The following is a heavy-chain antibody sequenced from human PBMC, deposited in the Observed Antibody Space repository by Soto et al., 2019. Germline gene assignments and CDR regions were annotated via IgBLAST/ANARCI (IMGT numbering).Heavy chain of an antibody. CDR3: ARNFIVVVADNSWFEP. CDR1: GGSISSGGYY. V-gene: IGHV4-31*03. D-gene: IGHD2-15*01. J-gene: IGHJ5*02. CDR2: IYYSGST. Sequence: PSETLSLTCTFSGGSISSGGYYCSWIRQHPGKGLEWIGYIYYSGSTYYNPSLKSRVTISVDTSKNQFSLKLSSVTAADTAVYYCARNFIVVVADNSWFEPWGQGTLVSVSS.